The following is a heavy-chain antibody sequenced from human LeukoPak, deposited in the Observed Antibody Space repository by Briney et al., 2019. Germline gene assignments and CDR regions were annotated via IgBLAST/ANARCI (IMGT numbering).Heavy chain of an antibody. CDR3: AKSQYSFGSGSTRPLFDH. J-gene: IGHJ4*02. CDR2: IYYSGTT. CDR1: GDSISTYY. V-gene: IGHV4-59*04. Sequence: SETLSLTCTVSGDSISTYYWSWIRQPPGKGLEWIGTIYYSGTTYYNPSLKSRVTISLDTSKNQFSLKLSSVTAADTAIYYCAKSQYSFGSGSTRPLFDHWGQGTLVTVSS. D-gene: IGHD3-10*01.